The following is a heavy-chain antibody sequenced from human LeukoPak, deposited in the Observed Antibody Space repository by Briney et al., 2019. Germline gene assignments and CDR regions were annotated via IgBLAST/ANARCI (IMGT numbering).Heavy chain of an antibody. CDR1: GYSFPTYW. CDR2: IYPDESNI. V-gene: IGHV5-51*01. D-gene: IGHD2-2*03. CDR3: ARPPSRGYSSSFEY. Sequence: GESLKISCKGSGYSFPTYWIAWVRQMPGKGLEWMGIIYPDESNIRYSPSLQGQVTISADKSISTAYLQWSSLKASDTAMYYCARPPSRGYSSSFEYWGQGTLVTVSS. J-gene: IGHJ4*02.